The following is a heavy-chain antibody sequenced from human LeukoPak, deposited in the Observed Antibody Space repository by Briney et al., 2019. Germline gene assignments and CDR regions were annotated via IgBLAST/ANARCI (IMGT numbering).Heavy chain of an antibody. J-gene: IGHJ4*02. Sequence: PGGSLRLSCAASGFTFSSYAMSWVRQAPGKGLEWVSAISGSGGSTYYADSVKGRFTISRDNSKNTLYLQMNSLRAEDTAVYYCGKGVDSSSHSLIDYWGQGTLVTVSS. CDR3: GKGVDSSSHSLIDY. D-gene: IGHD6-6*01. V-gene: IGHV3-23*01. CDR1: GFTFSSYA. CDR2: ISGSGGST.